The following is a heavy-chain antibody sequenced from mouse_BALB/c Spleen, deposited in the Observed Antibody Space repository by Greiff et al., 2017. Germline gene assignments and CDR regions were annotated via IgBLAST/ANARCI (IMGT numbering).Heavy chain of an antibody. V-gene: IGHV1-87*01. CDR1: GYTFTSYW. CDR2: IYPGDGDT. J-gene: IGHJ2*01. Sequence: VQLQESGAELARPGASVKLSCKASGYTFTSYWMQWVKQRPGQGLEWIGAIYPGDGDTRYTQKFKGKATLTADKSSSTAYMQLSSLASEDSAVYYCARSRYDDGDYFDDWGEGTTLTVSS. CDR3: ARSRYDDGDYFDD. D-gene: IGHD2-14*01.